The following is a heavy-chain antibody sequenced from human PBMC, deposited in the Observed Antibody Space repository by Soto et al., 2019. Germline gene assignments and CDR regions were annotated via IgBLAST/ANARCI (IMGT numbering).Heavy chain of an antibody. CDR2: IYWDDDK. Sequence: QITLKESGPTLVKPTQTLTLTCTFSGFSLSTSGVGVGWIRQPPGKALEWLALIYWDDDKRYSPSLKSRLTTTKDTXXNXVXPTMTNMDPVDTATYYCAHRRRLCSGNRCYSIWFDPWGQGTLVTVSS. D-gene: IGHD2-15*01. CDR1: GFSLSTSGVG. V-gene: IGHV2-5*02. J-gene: IGHJ5*02. CDR3: AHRRRLCSGNRCYSIWFDP.